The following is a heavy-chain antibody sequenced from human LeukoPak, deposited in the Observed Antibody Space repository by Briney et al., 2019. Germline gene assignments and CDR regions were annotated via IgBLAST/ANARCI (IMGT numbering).Heavy chain of an antibody. CDR3: ARGTNDYVRFDY. Sequence: SVKVSCKASGGTFSSYAISWVRQAPGQGLEWMGGIIPIFGTANYAQKFQGRVTITADKSTSTAYMELSSLRSEDTAVYYCARGTNDYVRFDYWGQGTLVTVFS. V-gene: IGHV1-69*06. CDR2: IIPIFGTA. CDR1: GGTFSSYA. J-gene: IGHJ4*02. D-gene: IGHD3-16*01.